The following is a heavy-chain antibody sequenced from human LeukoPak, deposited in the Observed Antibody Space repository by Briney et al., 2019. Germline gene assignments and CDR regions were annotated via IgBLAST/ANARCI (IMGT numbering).Heavy chain of an antibody. CDR3: AREAYLTGYYAPFDY. V-gene: IGHV4-59*01. J-gene: IGHJ4*02. Sequence: PSETLSLTCTVSGGSISSYYWSWIRQPPGKGLEWIGYIYYSGSTNYNPSLKSRVTISVDTSKNQFSLKLSSVTAADTAVYYCAREAYLTGYYAPFDYWGQGTLVTVSS. CDR1: GGSISSYY. CDR2: IYYSGST. D-gene: IGHD3-9*01.